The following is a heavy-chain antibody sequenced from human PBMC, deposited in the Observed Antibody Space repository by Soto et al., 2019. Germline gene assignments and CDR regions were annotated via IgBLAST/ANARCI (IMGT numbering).Heavy chain of an antibody. CDR1: GGSISSGGYY. V-gene: IGHV4-31*03. D-gene: IGHD3-22*01. CDR3: ARNYYDSSGIKDDAFAI. J-gene: IGHJ3*02. Sequence: PSETLSLTCTVSGGSISSGGYYWSWIRQHPGKGLEWIGYIYYSGSTYYNPSLKSRVTISVDTSKNQFSLKLSSVTAADTAVYYCARNYYDSSGIKDDAFAIWGQGTMVTVSS. CDR2: IYYSGST.